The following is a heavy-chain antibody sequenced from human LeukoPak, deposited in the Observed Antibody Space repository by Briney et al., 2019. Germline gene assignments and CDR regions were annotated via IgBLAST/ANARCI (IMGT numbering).Heavy chain of an antibody. CDR2: ISGSGVST. CDR1: GFTFSSYA. V-gene: IGHV3-23*01. Sequence: GGSLRLSCAASGFTFSSYAMSWVRQAPGKGLEWVSAISGSGVSTYYADSVKGRFTISRDNSKNTLYLQMNSLRAEDTAVYYCATDLGSSRPNFWGQGILVTVSS. D-gene: IGHD6-13*01. CDR3: ATDLGSSRPNF. J-gene: IGHJ4*02.